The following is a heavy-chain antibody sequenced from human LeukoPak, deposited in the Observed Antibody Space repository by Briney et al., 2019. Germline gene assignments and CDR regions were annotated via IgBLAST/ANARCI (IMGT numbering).Heavy chain of an antibody. CDR3: ARDIGSRGYSYGFTPFDP. CDR2: IIPIFGTA. CDR1: GGTFSSYA. J-gene: IGHJ5*02. Sequence: GSSVKVSCKASGGTFSSYAISWLRQAPGQGLEWMGGIIPIFGTANYAQKFQGRVTITADKSTSTAYMELSSLRSEDTAVYYCARDIGSRGYSYGFTPFDPWGQGTLVTVSS. D-gene: IGHD5-18*01. V-gene: IGHV1-69*06.